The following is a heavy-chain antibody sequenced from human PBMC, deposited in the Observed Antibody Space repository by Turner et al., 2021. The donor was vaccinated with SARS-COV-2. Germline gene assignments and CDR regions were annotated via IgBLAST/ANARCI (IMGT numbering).Heavy chain of an antibody. J-gene: IGHJ2*01. V-gene: IGHV3-23*01. CDR1: GFTFSNYA. CDR3: AKVGGWELRRKWFFDL. D-gene: IGHD1-26*01. Sequence: EVQLLESGGGLVQPRGSLRLSCAASGFTFSNYAMSWVRQAPGKGLEWVSFLSGSGDSTYHAYSVKGRFTISRDNSKNTLYLQMNSLRAEDTAVYYCAKVGGWELRRKWFFDLWGRGTLVSVSS. CDR2: LSGSGDST.